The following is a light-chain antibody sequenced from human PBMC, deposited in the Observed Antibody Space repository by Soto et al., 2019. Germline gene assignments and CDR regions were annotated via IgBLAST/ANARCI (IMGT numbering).Light chain of an antibody. CDR2: AAS. V-gene: IGKV1-9*01. CDR1: QDISGY. CDR3: QHPKWA. J-gene: IGKJ1*01. Sequence: IRLTQSPSSLSASVGDTVTITCRASQDISGYVAWYQQRPGRAPQLLIYAASALQTGVPSRFSGSGSGTDFTLTITSLQPEDFGTYYCQHPKWAFGQGTTVEI.